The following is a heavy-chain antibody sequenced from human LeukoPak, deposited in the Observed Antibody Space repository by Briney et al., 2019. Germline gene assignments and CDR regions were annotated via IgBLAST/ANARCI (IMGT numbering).Heavy chain of an antibody. Sequence: GASVKVSCKASGYTFTTYGISWVRQAPGQGLEWMGWISAYNGNTNYAQKLQGRVTMTADTSTSTAYMELRSLRSDDTAVYYCAREGYSSSWYLRYYYYYMDVWGKGTTVTVSS. CDR3: AREGYSSSWYLRYYYYYMDV. J-gene: IGHJ6*03. D-gene: IGHD6-13*01. CDR1: GYTFTTYG. CDR2: ISAYNGNT. V-gene: IGHV1-18*01.